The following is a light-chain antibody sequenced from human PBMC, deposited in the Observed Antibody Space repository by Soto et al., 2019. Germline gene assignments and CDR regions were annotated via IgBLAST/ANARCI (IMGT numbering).Light chain of an antibody. J-gene: IGLJ1*01. Sequence: QSALTQPASVSGSPGQSSTISCTGTNSDVGSYNLVSWYQHHPGKAPKLMIYEDSERPSGVSNRFSGSKSGNTASLTISGVQAEDEGDYYCCSYADSGTFQYVFGTGTKVTVL. CDR1: NSDVGSYNL. CDR3: CSYADSGTFQYV. CDR2: EDS. V-gene: IGLV2-23*02.